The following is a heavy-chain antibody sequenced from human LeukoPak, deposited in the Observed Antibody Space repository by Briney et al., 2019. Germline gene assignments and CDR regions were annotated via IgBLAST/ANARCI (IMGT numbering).Heavy chain of an antibody. V-gene: IGHV1-2*02. CDR2: INPNSGVT. Sequence: ASVKVSCKASGYSFTAYYMHWVRQAPGQGLEWMGWINPNSGVTNYAQKFQGRVTMTRDTSINTAYMEPSRLRSDDTAMYYCARDDSSSWSPATYWGQGTLVTVSS. CDR1: GYSFTAYY. CDR3: ARDDSSSWSPATY. D-gene: IGHD6-13*01. J-gene: IGHJ4*02.